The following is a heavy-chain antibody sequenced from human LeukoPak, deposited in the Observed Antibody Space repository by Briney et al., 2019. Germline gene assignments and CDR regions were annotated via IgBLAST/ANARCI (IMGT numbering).Heavy chain of an antibody. CDR3: ARDTYDILTGYSTPYY. CDR1: GFTFSSYG. V-gene: IGHV3-30*03. CDR2: ISYDGSNK. Sequence: PGGSLRLSCAASGFTFSSYGMHWVRQAPGKGLEGVAVISYDGSNKYYADSVKGRFTISRDNSKNTLYLQMNSLRAEDTAVYYCARDTYDILTGYSTPYYWGQGTLVTVSS. J-gene: IGHJ4*02. D-gene: IGHD3-9*01.